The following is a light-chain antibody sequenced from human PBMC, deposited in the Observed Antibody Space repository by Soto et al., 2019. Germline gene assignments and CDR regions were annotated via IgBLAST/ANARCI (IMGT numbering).Light chain of an antibody. V-gene: IGKV1-5*01. CDR1: QSISNW. CDR2: DAS. Sequence: DIQMTQSPSTLSASVGDRVTITCRASQSISNWLAWYQQKPGKAPKLLIYDASSLESGVPSRFSGSGSGTEFTLTISSLQPDDFACYYCQQYNSYLFTFGPGTKVHVK. CDR3: QQYNSYLFT. J-gene: IGKJ3*01.